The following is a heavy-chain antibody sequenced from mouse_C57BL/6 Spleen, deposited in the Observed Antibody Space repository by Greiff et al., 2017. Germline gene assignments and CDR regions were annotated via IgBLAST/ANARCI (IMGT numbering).Heavy chain of an antibody. CDR1: GYTFTSYW. V-gene: IGHV1-69*01. D-gene: IGHD5-5*01. Sequence: QVQLQQPGAELVMPGASVKLSCKASGYTFTSYWMHWVKQRPGQGLEWIGEIDPSDSYTNYNQKFKGKSTLTVDKSSSTAYMQLSSLTSEDSAVYYCARQGLPYYAMDYWGQGTSVTVSS. CDR3: ARQGLPYYAMDY. J-gene: IGHJ4*01. CDR2: IDPSDSYT.